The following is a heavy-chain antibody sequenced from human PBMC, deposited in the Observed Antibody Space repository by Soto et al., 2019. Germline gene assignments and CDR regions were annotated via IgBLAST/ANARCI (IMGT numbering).Heavy chain of an antibody. J-gene: IGHJ6*02. CDR2: IYYSGST. CDR3: ARLGYYYGSGSYYNSQAGYYYGMDV. D-gene: IGHD3-10*01. CDR1: GGFISSSSYY. V-gene: IGHV4-39*01. Sequence: SETLSLTCPVSGGFISSSSYYWGWIRQPPGKGLEWIGSIYYSGSTYYNPSLKSRVTISVDTSKNLFSLKLSSVTAADTAVYYCARLGYYYGSGSYYNSQAGYYYGMDVWGQGTTVTVSS.